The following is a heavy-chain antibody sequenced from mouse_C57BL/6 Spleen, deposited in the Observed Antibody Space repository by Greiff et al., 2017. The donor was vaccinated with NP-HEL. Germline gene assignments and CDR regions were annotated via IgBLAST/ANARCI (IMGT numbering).Heavy chain of an antibody. D-gene: IGHD3-2*02. J-gene: IGHJ4*01. CDR2: IHPNSGST. V-gene: IGHV1-64*01. CDR3: ARRDSSGYNYYAMDY. CDR1: GYTFTSYW. Sequence: QVQLQQPGAELVKPGASVKLSCKASGYTFTSYWMHWVQQRPGQGLEWIGMIHPNSGSTNYNEKFQSKATLTVDKSSSTAYMQLSSLTSEDSAVYYGARRDSSGYNYYAMDYWGQGTSVTVSS.